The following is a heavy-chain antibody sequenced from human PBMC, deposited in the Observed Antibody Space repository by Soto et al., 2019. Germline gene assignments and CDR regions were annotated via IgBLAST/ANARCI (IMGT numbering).Heavy chain of an antibody. CDR1: GFTFSSYA. D-gene: IGHD2-15*01. V-gene: IGHV3-30-3*01. Sequence: GGSLRLSCAASGFTFSSYAMHWVRQAPGKGLEWVAVISYDGSNKYYADSVKGRFTISRDNSKNTLYLQMNSLRAEDTAVYYCERELREGGLDYWGQGTLVTVSS. CDR2: ISYDGSNK. J-gene: IGHJ4*02. CDR3: ERELREGGLDY.